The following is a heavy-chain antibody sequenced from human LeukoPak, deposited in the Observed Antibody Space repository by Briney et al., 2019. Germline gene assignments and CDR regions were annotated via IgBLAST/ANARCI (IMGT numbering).Heavy chain of an antibody. CDR2: FDPEDGET. J-gene: IGHJ4*02. CDR1: GYTLTELS. D-gene: IGHD1-26*01. V-gene: IGHV1-24*01. CDR3: WYGSGSTYYFDY. Sequence: ASVKVSCKVSGYTLTELSMHWVRQAPGKGLEWMGGFDPEDGETIYAQKFQGRVTMTEDTSTDTAYMELSSLRAEDTAVYYCWYGSGSTYYFDYWGQGTLVTVSS.